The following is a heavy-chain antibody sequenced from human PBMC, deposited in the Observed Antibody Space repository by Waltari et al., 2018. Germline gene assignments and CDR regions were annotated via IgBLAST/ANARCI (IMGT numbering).Heavy chain of an antibody. V-gene: IGHV4-34*01. J-gene: IGHJ3*02. CDR1: GGSFSGYY. CDR2: INHSGST. D-gene: IGHD2-15*01. Sequence: QVQLQQWGAGLLKPSETLSLTCAVYGGSFSGYYWSWIRQPPGKGLEWIGEINHSGSTNTNPPLKSRVTISVDTSKNQFSLKLSSVTAADTAVYYCAREGGGITEGAFDIWGQGTMVTVSS. CDR3: AREGGGITEGAFDI.